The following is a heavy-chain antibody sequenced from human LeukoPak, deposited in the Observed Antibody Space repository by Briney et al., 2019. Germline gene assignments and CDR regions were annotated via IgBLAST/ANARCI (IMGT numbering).Heavy chain of an antibody. CDR2: IYTSGST. CDR3: ARGDTSGSFSFDY. V-gene: IGHV4-4*07. CDR1: GGSISSYS. J-gene: IGHJ4*02. Sequence: SETLSLTCTVSGGSISSYSRSWIRQPAGKGLEWIGHIYTSGSTNYHPSLKSRVTMSVDTSKNQFSLKLSSVTAADTAVYYCARGDTSGSFSFDYWGQGTLVTVSS. D-gene: IGHD6-19*01.